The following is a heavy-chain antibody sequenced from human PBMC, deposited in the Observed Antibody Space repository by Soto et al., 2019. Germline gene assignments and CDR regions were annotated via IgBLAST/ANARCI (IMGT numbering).Heavy chain of an antibody. CDR2: IYYSGST. CDR3: PTPPQPSYDSSPYFKYYGIDV. V-gene: IGHV4-31*03. CDR1: GGSISSGGYY. J-gene: IGHJ6*02. D-gene: IGHD3-22*01. Sequence: SETLSLTCTVSGGSISSGGYYWSWIRQHRGRGLEWIGYIYYSGSTYYTPSLNTRSTISLHTSNTHFSLKLSSVTAAHTAVYYCPTPPQPSYDSSPYFKYYGIDVCRQGTTVTFSS.